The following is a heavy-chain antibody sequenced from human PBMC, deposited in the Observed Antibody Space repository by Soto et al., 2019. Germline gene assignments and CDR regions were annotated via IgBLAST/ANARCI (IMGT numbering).Heavy chain of an antibody. D-gene: IGHD3-9*01. Sequence: QVQLVQSGAEVKKPGASVKVSCQASGYTFTTYGISWVRQAPGQGLELMGWISVYNGNTNYAPKFQGRVTMTTDTSTNTVYMELRSLRSDDTAVYYCARGDGIWYFDYWGQGTLVTVSS. CDR1: GYTFTTYG. CDR3: ARGDGIWYFDY. J-gene: IGHJ4*02. CDR2: ISVYNGNT. V-gene: IGHV1-18*01.